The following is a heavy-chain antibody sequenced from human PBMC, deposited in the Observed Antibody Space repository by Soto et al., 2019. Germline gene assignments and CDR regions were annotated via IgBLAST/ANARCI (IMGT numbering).Heavy chain of an antibody. J-gene: IGHJ4*02. CDR2: ISSSGSTI. CDR3: ARVKRLSPLDY. CDR1: GFTFSSYE. V-gene: IGHV3-48*03. Sequence: GGSLRLSCAASGFTFSSYEMNWVRQAPGKGLEWVSYISSSGSTIYYADSVKGRFTISRDNAKNSLYLQMNSLRAEDTAVYYCARVKRLSPLDYRGQGTLVTVSS. D-gene: IGHD6-19*01.